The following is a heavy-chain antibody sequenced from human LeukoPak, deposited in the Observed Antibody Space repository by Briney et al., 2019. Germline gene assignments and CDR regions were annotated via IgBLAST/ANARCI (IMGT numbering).Heavy chain of an antibody. V-gene: IGHV1-3*01. Sequence: ASVKVSCKASGYTFTSYAMHWVRQAPGQRLEWMGWINAGNGNTKYSQKFQGRVTITRDTSASTAYMELSSLRSEDTAVYYCARRDDILTGHRTPRAFDIWGQGTMVTVSS. J-gene: IGHJ3*02. D-gene: IGHD3-9*01. CDR2: INAGNGNT. CDR1: GYTFTSYA. CDR3: ARRDDILTGHRTPRAFDI.